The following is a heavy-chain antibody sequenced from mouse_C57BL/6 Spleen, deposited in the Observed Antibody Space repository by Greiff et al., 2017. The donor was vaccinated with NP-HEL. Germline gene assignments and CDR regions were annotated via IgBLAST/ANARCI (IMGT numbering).Heavy chain of an antibody. CDR3: ARRGTMVTPFPFAY. CDR2: IYPGSGST. CDR1: GYTFTSYW. D-gene: IGHD2-2*01. V-gene: IGHV1-55*01. Sequence: QVQLQQPGAELVKPGASVKMSCKASGYTFTSYWITWVKQRPGQGLEWIGDIYPGSGSTNYNEKFKSKATLTVDTSSSTAYMQLSSLTSEDSAVYYCARRGTMVTPFPFAYWGQGTLVTVSA. J-gene: IGHJ3*01.